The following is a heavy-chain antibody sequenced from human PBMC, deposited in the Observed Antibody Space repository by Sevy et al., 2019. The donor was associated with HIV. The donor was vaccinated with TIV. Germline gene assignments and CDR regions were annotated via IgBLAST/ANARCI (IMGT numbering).Heavy chain of an antibody. J-gene: IGHJ4*02. V-gene: IGHV3-30*18. D-gene: IGHD3-10*01. Sequence: GGSLRLSCAASGFTFSSYGMHWVRQAPGKGLEWVAVISYDGSNKYYADSVKGRFTISRDNSKNTQYLQMNSLRAEDKAVYYCAKDRGLLWFGELSEPDYWGQGTLVTVSS. CDR1: GFTFSSYG. CDR2: ISYDGSNK. CDR3: AKDRGLLWFGELSEPDY.